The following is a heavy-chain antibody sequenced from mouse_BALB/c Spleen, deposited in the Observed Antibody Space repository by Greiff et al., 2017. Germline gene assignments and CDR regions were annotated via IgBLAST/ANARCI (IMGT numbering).Heavy chain of an antibody. J-gene: IGHJ3*01. CDR1: GFNINDYY. Sequence: VQLQQSGAELVRPGALVKLSCKASGFNINDYYMHWVKQRPEQGLEWIGWIDPENGNTIYDPKFQGKASITADTSSNTAYLQLSSLTSEDTAVYYCARGATEHGNYWFAYWGQGTLVTVSA. CDR3: ARGATEHGNYWFAY. CDR2: IDPENGNT. D-gene: IGHD2-1*01. V-gene: IGHV14-1*02.